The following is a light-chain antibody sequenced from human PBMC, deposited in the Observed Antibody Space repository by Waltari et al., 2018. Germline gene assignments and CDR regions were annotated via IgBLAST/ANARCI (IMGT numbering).Light chain of an antibody. CDR2: AVS. J-gene: IGKJ3*01. V-gene: IGKV1-9*01. Sequence: DIQLTQSPSFLSASVGDRVTITCRASQDISTYLAWYQQKPGKAPKLLIHAVSTLQAGVPSRFSGGRSVSQFTLTISSQQPEDFATYCCQQISSYPFTLSPGTEVD. CDR1: QDISTY. CDR3: QQISSYPFT.